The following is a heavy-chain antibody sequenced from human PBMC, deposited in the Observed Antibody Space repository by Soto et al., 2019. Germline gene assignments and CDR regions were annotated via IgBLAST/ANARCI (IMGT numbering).Heavy chain of an antibody. Sequence: ASVKVSCKXSGYTFTGYYMHWVRQAPGQGLEWMGWINPNSGGTNYAQKFQGWVTMTRDTSISTAYMELSRLRSDDTAVYYCARGFHGYSGYELGYWGQGTLVTVSS. CDR2: INPNSGGT. D-gene: IGHD5-12*01. CDR1: GYTFTGYY. CDR3: ARGFHGYSGYELGY. V-gene: IGHV1-2*04. J-gene: IGHJ4*02.